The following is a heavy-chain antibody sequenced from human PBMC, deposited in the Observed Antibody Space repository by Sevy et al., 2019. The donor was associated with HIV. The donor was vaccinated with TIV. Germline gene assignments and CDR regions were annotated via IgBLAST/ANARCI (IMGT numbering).Heavy chain of an antibody. V-gene: IGHV3-23*01. D-gene: IGHD2-15*01. CDR2: ISGSGRYT. Sequence: GSLRLSCAASEFTFSSYAMSWVRQAPGKGLEWVSSISGSGRYTYYADSVEGRFTISRDNSKNTLYVQRNSLRAEDTAVYYCAKGFCSGGTCPRDYYYYGMDVWGQGTTVTVSS. CDR1: EFTFSSYA. CDR3: AKGFCSGGTCPRDYYYYGMDV. J-gene: IGHJ6*02.